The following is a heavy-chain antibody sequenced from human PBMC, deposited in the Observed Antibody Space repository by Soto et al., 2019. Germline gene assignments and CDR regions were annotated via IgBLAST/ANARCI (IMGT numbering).Heavy chain of an antibody. D-gene: IGHD6-13*01. Sequence: GGSLRLSCAASGFTFSSYGMHWVRQAPGKGLEWVAVISYDGSNKYYADSVKGRFTISRDNSKNTLYLQMNSLRAEDTAVYYCAKVEQQLVLYYYYYYGMDVWGQGTTVTVSS. J-gene: IGHJ6*02. CDR1: GFTFSSYG. CDR3: AKVEQQLVLYYYYYYGMDV. V-gene: IGHV3-30*18. CDR2: ISYDGSNK.